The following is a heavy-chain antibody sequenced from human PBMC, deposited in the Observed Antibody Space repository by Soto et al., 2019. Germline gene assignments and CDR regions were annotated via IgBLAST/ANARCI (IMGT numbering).Heavy chain of an antibody. Sequence: GVLRLSCAASGFTFISYSMNCFLQSPVKGLEWVSSISSSSSYIYYADSVKGRFTISRDNAKNSLYLQMNSLRAEDTAVYYCARDQKNPASLYGMDVWGQGTTVTVSS. CDR3: ARDQKNPASLYGMDV. CDR2: ISSSSSYI. J-gene: IGHJ6*02. CDR1: GFTFISYS. V-gene: IGHV3-21*01.